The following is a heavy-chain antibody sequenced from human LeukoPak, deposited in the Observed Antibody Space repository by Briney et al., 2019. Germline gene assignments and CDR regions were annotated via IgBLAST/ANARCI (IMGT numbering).Heavy chain of an antibody. CDR1: GGFISSSTYY. CDR3: ARHGATMFVVVRY. Sequence: PSETLPPTCTVSGGFISSSTYYWGWIRQPPGKGLEWIGSISYSGSSYYNPSLRTRVTMSVDTSKNQFSLKLTSVTAADTAVYYCARHGATMFVVVRYWGQGTLVTVSS. D-gene: IGHD5-12*01. V-gene: IGHV4-39*01. CDR2: ISYSGSS. J-gene: IGHJ4*02.